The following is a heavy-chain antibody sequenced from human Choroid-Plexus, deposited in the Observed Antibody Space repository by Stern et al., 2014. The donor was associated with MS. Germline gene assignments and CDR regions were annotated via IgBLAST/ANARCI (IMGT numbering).Heavy chain of an antibody. CDR3: AKDRHYLTYFFDH. CDR1: GFTFGSCA. Sequence: VQLVESGGGVIQPGRPLRLSCVASGFTFGSCAMHWVRQAPGKGLDWVAGVSYDGSNKYYADSVKGRFTISRDNSQNTLYMQMSSLRPEDTAVYYCAKDRHYLTYFFDHWGQGSLVTVSS. D-gene: IGHD2/OR15-2a*01. J-gene: IGHJ5*02. CDR2: VSYDGSNK. V-gene: IGHV3-30*18.